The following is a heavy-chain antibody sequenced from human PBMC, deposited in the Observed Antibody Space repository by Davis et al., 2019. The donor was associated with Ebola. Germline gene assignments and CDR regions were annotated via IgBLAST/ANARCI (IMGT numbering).Heavy chain of an antibody. CDR2: INYSGST. V-gene: IGHV4-34*01. CDR3: ARKYYDFWSGYV. J-gene: IGHJ6*02. CDR1: GGSFSGYY. D-gene: IGHD3-3*01. Sequence: MPSETLSLTCAVYGGSFSGYYWSWIRQPPGKGLEWIGEINYSGSTNYNPSLKSRVTISVDTSKNQFSLKLSSVTAADTAVYYCARKYYDFWSGYVWGQGTTVTVSS.